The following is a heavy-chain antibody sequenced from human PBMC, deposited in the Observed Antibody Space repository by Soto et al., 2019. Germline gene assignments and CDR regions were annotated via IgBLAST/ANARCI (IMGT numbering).Heavy chain of an antibody. V-gene: IGHV4-59*01. CDR1: GGSISSYY. CDR2: IYYSGST. J-gene: IGHJ5*02. CDR3: ASVLGYGWFDP. D-gene: IGHD2-15*01. Sequence: SETLSLTCTVSGGSISSYYWSWIRQPPGKGLEWIGYIYYSGSTNYNPSLKSRVTISVDTSKNQFSLKLSSVTAADTAVYYCASVLGYGWFDPSGQGTLVTVSS.